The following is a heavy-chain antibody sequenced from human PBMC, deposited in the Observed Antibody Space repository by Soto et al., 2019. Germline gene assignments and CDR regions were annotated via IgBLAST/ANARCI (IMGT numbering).Heavy chain of an antibody. Sequence: QVQLQESGPGLVKPSETLSLTCTVSGGSISSYYWSWIRQPPGKGLEWIGYIYNSGSTNYNPSLKSRVPXXVXTXXNQFSLKLSSVTAADTAVYYCARGSTGYSSSWYRYWGQGTLVTVSS. D-gene: IGHD6-13*01. V-gene: IGHV4-59*08. CDR2: IYNSGST. CDR1: GGSISSYY. J-gene: IGHJ4*02. CDR3: ARGSTGYSSSWYRY.